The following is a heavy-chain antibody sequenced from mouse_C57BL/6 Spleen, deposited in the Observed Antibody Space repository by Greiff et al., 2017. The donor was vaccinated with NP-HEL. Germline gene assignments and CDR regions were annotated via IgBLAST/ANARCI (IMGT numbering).Heavy chain of an antibody. Sequence: EVKLVESGEGLVKPGGSLKLSCAASGFTFSSYAMSWVRQTPEKRLEWVAYISSGGDYIYYADTVKGRFTISRDNARNTLYLQMSSLKSEDTAMYYCTRAHYGSSYYFDYWGQGTTLTVSS. J-gene: IGHJ2*01. CDR2: ISSGGDYI. V-gene: IGHV5-9-1*02. CDR1: GFTFSSYA. D-gene: IGHD1-1*01. CDR3: TRAHYGSSYYFDY.